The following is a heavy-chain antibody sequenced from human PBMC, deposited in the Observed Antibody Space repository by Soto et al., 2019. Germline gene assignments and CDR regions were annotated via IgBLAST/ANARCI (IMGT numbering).Heavy chain of an antibody. CDR1: GFTVSGNY. CDR2: TYSGGST. Sequence: GGSLRLSCVASGFTVSGNYMNWVRQAPGKGLEWVSVTYSGGSTHFADSVKGRFTISRDSSKNALFLQMNNVRAEDTAVYYCARLLLWFGEPFDYWGQGTLVTVSS. CDR3: ARLLLWFGEPFDY. V-gene: IGHV3-66*01. D-gene: IGHD3-10*01. J-gene: IGHJ4*02.